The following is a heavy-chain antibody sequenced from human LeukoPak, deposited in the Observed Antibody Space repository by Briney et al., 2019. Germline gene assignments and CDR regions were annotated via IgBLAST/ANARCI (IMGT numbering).Heavy chain of an antibody. D-gene: IGHD5-24*01. J-gene: IGHJ4*02. CDR1: GFTFSRYW. Sequence: GGSLRLSCAASGFTFSRYWMSWVRQAPGKGLEWVANIKQDGSEKDYVDSVKGRFTISRDNAKNSLYLQMNSLRAEDTAVYYCARALGWLPENYWGQGTLVTVSS. V-gene: IGHV3-7*01. CDR2: IKQDGSEK. CDR3: ARALGWLPENY.